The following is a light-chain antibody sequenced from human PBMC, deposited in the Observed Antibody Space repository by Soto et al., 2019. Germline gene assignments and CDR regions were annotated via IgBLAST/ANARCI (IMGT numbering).Light chain of an antibody. J-gene: IGKJ3*01. CDR1: QSVSSSY. V-gene: IGKV3-20*01. CDR2: GAS. Sequence: EIVLTQSPATLSLSPGERATLSCRASQSVSSSYLAWYQQKPGQAPRLLIYGASSRATGIPDRFSGSGSGTDFTLTISRLETEDFAVYYGQQYGSSLRITFGPGTKVDI. CDR3: QQYGSSLRIT.